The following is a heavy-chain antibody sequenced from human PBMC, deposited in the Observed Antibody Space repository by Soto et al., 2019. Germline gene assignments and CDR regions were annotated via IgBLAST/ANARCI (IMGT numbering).Heavy chain of an antibody. D-gene: IGHD6-19*01. CDR3: AGILAVAGTGRRGANYYYYGMDV. CDR1: GGTFTGYA. CDR2: IIPICGTA. Sequence: SVKVSCKASGGTFTGYAISWVRQAPGQGLEWMGWIIPICGTANYAQKFQGRVTMTADQSTSTAYMELSRLRSEDTAEYYCAGILAVAGTGRRGANYYYYGMDVWG. J-gene: IGHJ6*02. V-gene: IGHV1-69*13.